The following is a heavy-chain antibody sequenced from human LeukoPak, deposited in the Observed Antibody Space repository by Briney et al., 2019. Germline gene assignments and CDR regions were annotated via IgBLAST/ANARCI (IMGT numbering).Heavy chain of an antibody. D-gene: IGHD2-2*01. V-gene: IGHV1-46*01. J-gene: IGHJ4*02. CDR2: INPSGGST. CDR3: ARAGRIVPIVVVPAAIGLFDY. Sequence: GASVKVSCKASGYTFTSYYMHWVRQAPGQGLEWMGIINPSGGSTSYAQKFQGRVTMTRDTSTSTVYMELSSLRSEDTAVYYCARAGRIVPIVVVPAAIGLFDYWGQGTLVTVSS. CDR1: GYTFTSYY.